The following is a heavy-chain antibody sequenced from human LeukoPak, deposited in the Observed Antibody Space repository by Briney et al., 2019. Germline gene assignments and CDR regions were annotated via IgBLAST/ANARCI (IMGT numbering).Heavy chain of an antibody. Sequence: SVKVSCKASGYTFTDFYIHWVRQAPGQGLEWMGRIIPILGIANYAQKFQGRVTITADKSTSTAYMELSSLRSEDTAVYYCARGIAAALHKHYYYYYGMDVWGQGTTVTDSS. CDR1: GYTFTDFY. D-gene: IGHD6-13*01. J-gene: IGHJ6*02. V-gene: IGHV1-69*04. CDR3: ARGIAAALHKHYYYYYGMDV. CDR2: IIPILGIA.